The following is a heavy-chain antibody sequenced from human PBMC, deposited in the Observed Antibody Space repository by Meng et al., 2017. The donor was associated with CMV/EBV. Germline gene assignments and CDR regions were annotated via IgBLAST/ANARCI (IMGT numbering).Heavy chain of an antibody. V-gene: IGHV3-20*04. J-gene: IGHJ3*01. CDR2: INWNGGNT. CDR3: ARGYQLKPFDL. CDR1: GFTFDDYG. Sequence: GESLKISCAASGFTFDDYGMSWVRQAPGKGLEWVSGINWNGGNTGYVDSVKGRFTISRDSAKNSLYLQMNSLGAEDTALYYCARGYQLKPFDLWGQGTMVTVSS. D-gene: IGHD2-2*01.